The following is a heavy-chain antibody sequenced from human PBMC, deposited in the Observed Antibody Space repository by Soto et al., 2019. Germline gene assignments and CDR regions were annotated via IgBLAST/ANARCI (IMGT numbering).Heavy chain of an antibody. CDR3: SRDPQGGYCSSTSCYTYSWFAP. CDR1: GGTFSSYA. V-gene: IGHV1-69*01. J-gene: IGHJ5*02. D-gene: IGHD2-2*02. CDR2: IIPIFGTA. Sequence: QVQLVQSGAEVKKPGSSVKVSCKASGGTFSSYAISWVRQAPGQGLEWMGGIIPIFGTANYAQKFQGRVTITADDSTSTAYMELRSLRSEYTAVYYCSRDPQGGYCSSTSCYTYSWFAPGGQGTLVTVSS.